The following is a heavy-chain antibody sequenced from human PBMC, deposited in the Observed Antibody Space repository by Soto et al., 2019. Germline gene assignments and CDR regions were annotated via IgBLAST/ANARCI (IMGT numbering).Heavy chain of an antibody. CDR3: VMGSVWSDAFDI. CDR2: IYYSGST. Sequence: QVQLQESGPGLVKPSETLSLTCTVSGGSVSSGSYYWSWIRQPPGKGLEWIGYIYYSGSTNYNPSLKSRVTISVDTSKNQFSLKLSSVTAADTAVYYCVMGSVWSDAFDIWGQGTMVTVSS. V-gene: IGHV4-61*01. CDR1: GGSVSSGSYY. J-gene: IGHJ3*02. D-gene: IGHD6-19*01.